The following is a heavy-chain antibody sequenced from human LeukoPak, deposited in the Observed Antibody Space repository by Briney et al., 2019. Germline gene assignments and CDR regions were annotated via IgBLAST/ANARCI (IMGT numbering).Heavy chain of an antibody. CDR2: IYSGGST. CDR1: GFTVSSNY. J-gene: IGHJ4*02. V-gene: IGHV3-66*01. Sequence: PRGSLRLSCAASGFTVSSNYMSWVGQAPGKGLEWVSVIYSGGSTYYADSVKGRFTISRDNSKNTLYLQMNSLRAEDTAVYYCARATSAFEDYFDYWGQGTLVTVSS. CDR3: ARATSAFEDYFDY.